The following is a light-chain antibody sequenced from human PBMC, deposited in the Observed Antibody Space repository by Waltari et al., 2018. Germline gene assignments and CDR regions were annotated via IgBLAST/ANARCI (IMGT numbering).Light chain of an antibody. CDR3: CSYVGSRIVV. Sequence: QSALTQPASVSGSPGQSLTISCTGTSSDVGSYNLVPWYQQHPGKVPKLMIYEVSQRPSGISNRFSGSKSGNTASLTISGLQAEDEADYYCCSYVGSRIVVFGGGTKMTVL. J-gene: IGLJ2*01. CDR2: EVS. CDR1: SSDVGSYNL. V-gene: IGLV2-23*02.